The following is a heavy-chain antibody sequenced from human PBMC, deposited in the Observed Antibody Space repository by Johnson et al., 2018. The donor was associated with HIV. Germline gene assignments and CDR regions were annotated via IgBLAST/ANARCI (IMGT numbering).Heavy chain of an antibody. CDR1: GFTVSSNY. CDR3: ARERGYSSVLWKLSEDAFDI. D-gene: IGHD6-19*01. Sequence: VQLVESGGGLVQPGGSLRLSCAASGFTVSSNYMSWVRQAPGKGLEWVSVIYSGGSTYYADSVKGRFTISSDNSKNTLYLQMNSLRAEDTAVYYCARERGYSSVLWKLSEDAFDIWGQGTMVTVSS. CDR2: IYSGGST. J-gene: IGHJ3*02. V-gene: IGHV3-66*01.